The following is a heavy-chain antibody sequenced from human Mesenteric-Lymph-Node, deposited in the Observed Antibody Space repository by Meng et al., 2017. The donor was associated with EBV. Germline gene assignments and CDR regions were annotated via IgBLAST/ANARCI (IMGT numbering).Heavy chain of an antibody. CDR1: GGSIGNSYW. V-gene: IGHV4-4*02. J-gene: IGHJ4*02. CDR2: IYYTGST. Sequence: QVQRQESGPGLVKPSGTLSLTCGVSGGSIGNSYWWSWLRQAPGKGLEWIGEIYYTGSTNYNPSLKSRVTISVDKSKNQFSLNVSSVTAADTAVYYCARGSLVGDPPGKFDYWGQGTLVTVSS. D-gene: IGHD1-26*01. CDR3: ARGSLVGDPPGKFDY.